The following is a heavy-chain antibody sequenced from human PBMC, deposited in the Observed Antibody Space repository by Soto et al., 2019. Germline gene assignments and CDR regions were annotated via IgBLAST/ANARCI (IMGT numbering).Heavy chain of an antibody. D-gene: IGHD3-22*01. J-gene: IGHJ6*01. CDR2: ISGSGGST. Sequence: EVQLLESGGGLVQPGGSLRLSCAASGFTFSSYAMSWVRQAPGKGLEWVSAISGSGGSTYYADSVKGRFTISRDNSKNTLYLQMNSLRAEDTAVYYCAKDFIYYYDSSGYPKPNYYYYGMDVW. CDR3: AKDFIYYYDSSGYPKPNYYYYGMDV. CDR1: GFTFSSYA. V-gene: IGHV3-23*01.